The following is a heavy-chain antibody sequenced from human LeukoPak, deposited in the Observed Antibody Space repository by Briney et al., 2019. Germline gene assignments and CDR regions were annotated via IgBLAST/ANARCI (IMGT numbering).Heavy chain of an antibody. CDR1: DSGFTFSSYA. CDR3: AKALVVTVPAA. J-gene: IGHJ5*02. V-gene: IGHV3-23*01. Sequence: AGGSLRLSCAASDSGFTFSSYAMSWVRQAPGKGLEWVSTISGSGGGTYYADSVKGRFTISRDNSKNMLYLQMNYLRVDDTAVYYCAKALVVTVPAAWGQGTLVTVSS. D-gene: IGHD2-2*01. CDR2: ISGSGGGT.